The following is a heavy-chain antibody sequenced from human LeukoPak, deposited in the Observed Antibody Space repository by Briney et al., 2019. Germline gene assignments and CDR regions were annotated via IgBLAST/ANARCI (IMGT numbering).Heavy chain of an antibody. D-gene: IGHD3-9*01. CDR1: GGSFSGYY. CDR3: ASNYAILTGPDAFDI. J-gene: IGHJ3*02. Sequence: SETLSLTCAVYGGSFSGYYWSWIRQPPGKGLEWIGEISHSGSTNYNPSLKSRVTISVDTPKNQFSLKLSSVTAADTAVYYCASNYAILTGPDAFDIWGQGTMLTVSS. V-gene: IGHV4-34*01. CDR2: ISHSGST.